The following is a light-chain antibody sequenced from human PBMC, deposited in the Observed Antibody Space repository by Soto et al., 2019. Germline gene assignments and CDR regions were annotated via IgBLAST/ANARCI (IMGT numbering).Light chain of an antibody. J-gene: IGLJ1*01. CDR3: SSYTTISTYV. CDR2: DVT. V-gene: IGLV2-14*01. CDR1: SSDVGAYNF. Sequence: QSVLTQPASVSGSPGQSIAISCTGTSSDVGAYNFVSWYQQHPGKAPRLILYDVTNRPSGVSSRFSGSKSGNTASLTISGLQAEDEADYYCSSYTTISTYVFGTGTKLTV.